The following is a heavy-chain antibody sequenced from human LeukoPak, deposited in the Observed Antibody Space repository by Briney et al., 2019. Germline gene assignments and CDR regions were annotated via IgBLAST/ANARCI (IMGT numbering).Heavy chain of an antibody. CDR1: GGSISPYF. CDR3: ASRRRNYHY. Sequence: PSETLSLTCTVSGGSISPYFWSWIRQPPGKGLGWIGYISYTGNTNYNPSLKSRVTISVDTSKNQFSLQLTSVTAADTAVYYCASRRRNYHYWGQGTLVTVSS. D-gene: IGHD4-11*01. CDR2: ISYTGNT. V-gene: IGHV4-59*01. J-gene: IGHJ4*02.